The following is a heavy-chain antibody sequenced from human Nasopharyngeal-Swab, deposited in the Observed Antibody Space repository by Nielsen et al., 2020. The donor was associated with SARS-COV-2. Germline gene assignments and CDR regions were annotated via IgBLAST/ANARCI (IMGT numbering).Heavy chain of an antibody. CDR3: ARARGYSRSSGGYCWLDP. D-gene: IGHD6-6*01. CDR1: GYTFTSHG. V-gene: IGHV1-18*01. J-gene: IGHJ5*02. Sequence: ASVKVSCKASGYTFTSHGINWLRQAPGQGLEWLGWISAYNGNTNYAQKLQGRVTMTTDTSTSTAYMELTSLRSDDTAVYYCARARGYSRSSGGYCWLDPWGQGTLVTVSS. CDR2: ISAYNGNT.